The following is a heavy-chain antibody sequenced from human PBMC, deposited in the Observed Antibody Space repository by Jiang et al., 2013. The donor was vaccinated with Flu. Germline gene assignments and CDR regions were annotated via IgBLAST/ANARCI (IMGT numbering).Heavy chain of an antibody. V-gene: IGHV3-21*01. CDR1: GFTFSSYS. D-gene: IGHD6-13*01. CDR3: ARGLPYSSSWYDY. Sequence: VQLVESGGGLVKPGGSLRLSCAASGFTFSSYSMNWVRQAPGKGLEWVSSISSSSSYIYYADSVKGRFTISRDNAENSLYLQMNSLRAEDTAVYYCARGLPYSSSWYDYWGQGTLVTVSS. J-gene: IGHJ4*02. CDR2: ISSSSSYI.